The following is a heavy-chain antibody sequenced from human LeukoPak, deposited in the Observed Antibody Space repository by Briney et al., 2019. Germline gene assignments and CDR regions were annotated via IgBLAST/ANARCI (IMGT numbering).Heavy chain of an antibody. CDR1: GFTFSSYW. CDR2: IKQDGSEK. J-gene: IGHJ4*02. D-gene: IGHD3-9*01. V-gene: IGHV3-7*01. CDR3: ARILSEQGY. Sequence: GGSLRLSCAVSGFTFSSYWISWVRQAPGKGLEWVANIKQDGSEKYYVDSVKGRFSISRDNAKNSLYLQMNSLRAEDTAVYYCARILSEQGYWGQGTLVTVSS.